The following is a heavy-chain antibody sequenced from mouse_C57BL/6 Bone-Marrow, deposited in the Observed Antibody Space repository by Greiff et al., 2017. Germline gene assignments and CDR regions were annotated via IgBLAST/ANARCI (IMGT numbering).Heavy chain of an antibody. CDR1: GFTFSDYY. CDR2: INYDGSST. D-gene: IGHD2-1*01. CDR3: ARGHGNYYAMDY. Sequence: EVKLVESEGGLVQPGSSMKLSCTASGFTFSDYYMAWVRQVPEKGLEWVANINYDGSSTYYLDSLKSRFIISRDNAKNILYLQMSSLKSEDTATYYCARGHGNYYAMDYWGQGTSVTVSS. V-gene: IGHV5-16*01. J-gene: IGHJ4*01.